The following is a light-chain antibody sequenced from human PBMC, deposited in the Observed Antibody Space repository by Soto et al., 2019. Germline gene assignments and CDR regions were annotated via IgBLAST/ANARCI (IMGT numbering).Light chain of an antibody. Sequence: QSALTQPASVSGSPGQSITISCTGTSSDVGGYDYVSWYQLHPGKAPKLMVFEVSNRPSGVSYRFSGSKSGNTASLTISGLQAEDEADYFCSSYSISTAYLFRPATKVTVL. CDR2: EVS. V-gene: IGLV2-14*01. CDR1: SSDVGGYDY. CDR3: SSYSISTAYL. J-gene: IGLJ1*01.